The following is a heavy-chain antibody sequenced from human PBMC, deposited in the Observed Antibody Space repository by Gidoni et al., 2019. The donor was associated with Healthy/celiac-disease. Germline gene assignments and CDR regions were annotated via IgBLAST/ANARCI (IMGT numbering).Heavy chain of an antibody. Sequence: QVQLVQSGAEVKKPGASVKVSCQASGYTFTGYYMHWVRQAPGQGLEWMGWINPNSGGTNYAQKVQGRVTMTRDTSISTADMELSRLRSDDTAVYYCAREVDSGYFDYWGQGTLVTVSS. J-gene: IGHJ4*02. CDR2: INPNSGGT. CDR1: GYTFTGYY. D-gene: IGHD2-15*01. V-gene: IGHV1-2*02. CDR3: AREVDSGYFDY.